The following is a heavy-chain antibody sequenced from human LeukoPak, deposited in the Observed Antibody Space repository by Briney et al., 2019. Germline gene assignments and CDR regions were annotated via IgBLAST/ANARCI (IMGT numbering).Heavy chain of an antibody. CDR2: ISGSGGST. CDR3: MRSDYGGLVDP. V-gene: IGHV3-23*01. Sequence: GGSLRLSCAASGFPLRTYVMTWFRQAAGKGLDWVSTISGSGGSTYYADSVKGRFTISRDNSKNTLYLEMNSLRVDDTATYFCMRSDYGGLVDPWGQGTLVTVSS. D-gene: IGHD4-17*01. CDR1: GFPLRTYV. J-gene: IGHJ5*02.